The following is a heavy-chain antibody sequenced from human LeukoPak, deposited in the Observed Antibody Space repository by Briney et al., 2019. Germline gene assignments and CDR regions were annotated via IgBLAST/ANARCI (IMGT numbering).Heavy chain of an antibody. CDR1: GGSISSGDYY. CDR2: IYYSGST. V-gene: IGHV4-30-4*01. J-gene: IGHJ3*02. CDR3: ARDRVTGTGIAFDI. Sequence: SETLSLTCTVSGGSISSGDYYWSWIRQPPGKGLEWIGYIYYSGSTYYNPSLKSRVTISVDTSKNQFPLKLSSVTAADTAVYYCARDRVTGTGIAFDIWGQGTMVTVSS. D-gene: IGHD1-20*01.